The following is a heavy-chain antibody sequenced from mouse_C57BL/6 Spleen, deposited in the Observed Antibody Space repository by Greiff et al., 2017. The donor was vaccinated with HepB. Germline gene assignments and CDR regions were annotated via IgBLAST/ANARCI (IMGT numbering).Heavy chain of an antibody. V-gene: IGHV1-4*01. CDR1: GYTFTSYT. D-gene: IGHD1-1*01. J-gene: IGHJ3*01. CDR2: INPSSGYT. Sequence: VQLQQSGAELARPGASVKMSCKASGYTFTSYTMHWVKQRPGQGLEWIGYINPSSGYTKYNQKFKDKATLTVDKSSSTAYMQLSSLTSEDSAVYYCARWGGSSYGGFAYWGQGTLVTVSA. CDR3: ARWGGSSYGGFAY.